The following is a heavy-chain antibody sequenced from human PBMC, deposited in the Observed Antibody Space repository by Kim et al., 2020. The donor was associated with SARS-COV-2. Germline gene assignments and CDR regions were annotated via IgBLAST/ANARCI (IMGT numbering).Heavy chain of an antibody. CDR3: ARDDGSGSYYTHPAYGMDV. J-gene: IGHJ6*02. V-gene: IGHV1-69*13. CDR2: IIPIFGTA. Sequence: SVKVSCKASGGTFSSYAISWVRQAPGQGLEWMGGIIPIFGTANYAQKFQGRVTITADESTSTAYMELSSLRSEDTAVYYCARDDGSGSYYTHPAYGMDVWGQGTTVTVSS. D-gene: IGHD3-10*01. CDR1: GGTFSSYA.